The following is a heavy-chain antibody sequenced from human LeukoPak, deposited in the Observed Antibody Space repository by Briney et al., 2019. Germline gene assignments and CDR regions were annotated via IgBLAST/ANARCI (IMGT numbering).Heavy chain of an antibody. Sequence: GESLKISCKGSGYSFTSYWIGWVRQMPGKGLEWMGIIYPGDSDTRYSPSFQGQVTISADKSISTAYLQWSSLKASDTAMYYCARGTNYYDSSGSEKGYWFDPWGQGTLVTVSS. V-gene: IGHV5-51*01. CDR1: GYSFTSYW. D-gene: IGHD3-22*01. CDR2: IYPGDSDT. CDR3: ARGTNYYDSSGSEKGYWFDP. J-gene: IGHJ5*02.